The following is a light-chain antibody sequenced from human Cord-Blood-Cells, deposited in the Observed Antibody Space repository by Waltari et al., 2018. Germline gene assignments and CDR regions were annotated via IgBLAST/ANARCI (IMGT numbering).Light chain of an antibody. J-gene: IGKJ2*01. V-gene: IGKV1-5*03. CDR1: QSISSW. CDR3: QQYNSSPYT. Sequence: DIQMTQSPSTLSASVGDRVTITCRASQSISSWLAWYQQKPGKAPKLLIYKASSLESGVPSRSSGSGSGTEFTLTISSLQPDDFATYYCQQYNSSPYTFGQGTKLDIK. CDR2: KAS.